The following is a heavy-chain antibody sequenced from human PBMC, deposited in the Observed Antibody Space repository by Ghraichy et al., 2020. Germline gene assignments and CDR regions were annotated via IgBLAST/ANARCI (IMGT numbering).Heavy chain of an antibody. V-gene: IGHV3-48*01. Sequence: LSLTCAGSGFNFNSHGMNWVRQAPGKGLEWISYINSRSTVTYYADSVKGRFTISRDNARNSLYLQMISLRAEETAVYYCARDKGEDWGSFPLDFWGRGTLVTVSS. D-gene: IGHD3-16*01. CDR3: ARDKGEDWGSFPLDF. J-gene: IGHJ4*02. CDR2: INSRSTVT. CDR1: GFNFNSHG.